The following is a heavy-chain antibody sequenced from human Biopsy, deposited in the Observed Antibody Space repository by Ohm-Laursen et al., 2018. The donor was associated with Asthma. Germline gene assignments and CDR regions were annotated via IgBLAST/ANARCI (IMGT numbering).Heavy chain of an antibody. V-gene: IGHV4-31*03. D-gene: IGHD2-2*01. J-gene: IGHJ5*01. CDR2: INYSGNT. CDR1: GGSINSGAFY. Sequence: TLSLTCPVSGGSINSGAFYWGWVRQHPGKGPEWIGYINYSGNTYYNPSLKSRVIISVETSKNQFSLKLTSVTAADSALYYCARDLAGSCTSASCYGFDSWGQGAQVTVSS. CDR3: ARDLAGSCTSASCYGFDS.